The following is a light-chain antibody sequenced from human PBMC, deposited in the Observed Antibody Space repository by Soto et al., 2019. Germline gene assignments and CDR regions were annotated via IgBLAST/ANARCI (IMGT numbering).Light chain of an antibody. CDR2: AAS. J-gene: IGKJ4*01. Sequence: DIPMTQSPSPLSASVGDRVTITCRASQSITSYLNWYQQKPGKAPKLLIYAASSLQSGVPSRFSGSGSGTDFTLTISSLQPEDFATYYCQQSYSTPRNFGGGTKVEIK. V-gene: IGKV1-39*01. CDR1: QSITSY. CDR3: QQSYSTPRN.